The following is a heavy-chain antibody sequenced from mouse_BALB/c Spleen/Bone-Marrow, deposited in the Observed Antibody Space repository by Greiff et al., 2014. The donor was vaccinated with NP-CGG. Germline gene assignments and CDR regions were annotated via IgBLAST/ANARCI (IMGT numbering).Heavy chain of an antibody. Sequence: DVKLVESGPALVKPSQSLSLTCTATGYSFTNVYAWNWIRQFPEKKLGWWGYISYSGSTSYIPSLKSRISITRDTSKNQFFLQLSSVTTEDTATYYCARGHYYGYGYFDVWGAGTTVTVSS. CDR2: ISYSGST. D-gene: IGHD1-2*01. V-gene: IGHV3-2*02. CDR3: ARGHYYGYGYFDV. CDR1: GYSFTNVYA. J-gene: IGHJ1*01.